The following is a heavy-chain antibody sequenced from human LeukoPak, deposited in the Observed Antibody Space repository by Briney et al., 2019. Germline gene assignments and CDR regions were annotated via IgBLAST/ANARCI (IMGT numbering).Heavy chain of an antibody. CDR3: AIREPIGY. Sequence: GGSLRLSCAASGLSFAISFRSWIRQAPGKGPEWVSAISGSGDRTDYADSVRGRFTISRDNSKSTLYLQMNSLRVEDTAIYYCAIREPIGYWGQGSLVTVSP. D-gene: IGHD6-13*01. J-gene: IGHJ4*02. CDR1: GLSFAISF. CDR2: ISGSGDRT. V-gene: IGHV3-23*01.